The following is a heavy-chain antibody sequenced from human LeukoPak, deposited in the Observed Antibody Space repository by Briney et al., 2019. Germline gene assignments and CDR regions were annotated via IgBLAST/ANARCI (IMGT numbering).Heavy chain of an antibody. Sequence: PGGSLRLSCSASGFTFSSYAMHWVRQAPGKGLEYVSAISSNGGSTYYADSVEGRFTISRDNSKNTLYLQMSSLRAEDTAVYYCVNNGLWFGELFGYYGMGVWGQGTTVTVSS. V-gene: IGHV3-64D*06. D-gene: IGHD3-10*01. CDR3: VNNGLWFGELFGYYGMGV. CDR2: ISSNGGST. J-gene: IGHJ6*02. CDR1: GFTFSSYA.